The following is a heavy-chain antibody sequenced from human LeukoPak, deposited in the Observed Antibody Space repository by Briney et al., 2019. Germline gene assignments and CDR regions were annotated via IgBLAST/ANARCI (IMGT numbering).Heavy chain of an antibody. Sequence: SETLSLTCAVYGGSFSGYYWSWIRQPPGKGLEWIGEINHSGSTNYNPSLESRVTISVDTSKNQFSLKLSSVTAADTAVYYCARGKLRSYWYFDLWGRGTLVTVSS. CDR2: INHSGST. CDR3: ARGKLRSYWYFDL. J-gene: IGHJ2*01. CDR1: GGSFSGYY. V-gene: IGHV4-34*01. D-gene: IGHD5-12*01.